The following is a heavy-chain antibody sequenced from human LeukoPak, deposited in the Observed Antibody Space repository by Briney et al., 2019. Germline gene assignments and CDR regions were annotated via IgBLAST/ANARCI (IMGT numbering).Heavy chain of an antibody. Sequence: PGGSLRLSCAASGFTFSSYWMRWVRQAPGKGLEWVANIKQDGSGKYYVDSVKGRFTISRDNAKNSLYLQMNSLRAEDTAVYYCARAGSGFWSGYSPFDYWCQGTLVTVSS. D-gene: IGHD3-3*01. CDR3: ARAGSGFWSGYSPFDY. CDR2: IKQDGSGK. CDR1: GFTFSSYW. V-gene: IGHV3-7*01. J-gene: IGHJ4*02.